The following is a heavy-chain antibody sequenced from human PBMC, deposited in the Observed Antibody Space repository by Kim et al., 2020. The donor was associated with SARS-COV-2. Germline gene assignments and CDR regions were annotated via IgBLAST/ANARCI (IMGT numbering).Heavy chain of an antibody. J-gene: IGHJ4*02. CDR2: INGDASST. Sequence: GGSLRLSCAASGFTFSNYWMHWVRQAPGQGLGWVSRINGDASSTAYADSVKGRFTISRDNAKNTLYLQMNSLRAEDTAVYYCTRDAAPHKYWGQGTLVTV. D-gene: IGHD2-15*01. CDR1: GFTFSNYW. CDR3: TRDAAPHKY. V-gene: IGHV3-74*03.